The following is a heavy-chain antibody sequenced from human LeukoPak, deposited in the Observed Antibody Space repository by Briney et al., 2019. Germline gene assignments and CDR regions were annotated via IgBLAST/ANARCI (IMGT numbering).Heavy chain of an antibody. V-gene: IGHV3-21*01. J-gene: IGHJ4*02. CDR3: ATDRAWGGFDY. CDR1: GFTFRSYS. CDR2: ISSSSSYI. Sequence: PGGSLRLSCAASGFTFRSYSMNWVRQAPGKGLEWVSSISSSSSYIYYADSVKGRFTVSRDNAKNTLYLQMNSLRVEDTAVYYCATDRAWGGFDYWGLGALVTVSS. D-gene: IGHD3-16*01.